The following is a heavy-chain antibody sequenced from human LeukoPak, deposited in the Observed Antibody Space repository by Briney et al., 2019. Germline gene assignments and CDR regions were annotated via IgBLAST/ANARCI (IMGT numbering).Heavy chain of an antibody. CDR3: ARGARVYLREVYYYGMDV. V-gene: IGHV3-30-3*01. J-gene: IGHJ6*02. CDR2: ISYDGSNK. Sequence: GGSLRLSCAASGLTFSSYAMHWVRQAPGKGLEWVAVISYDGSNKYYAHSVKGRFTISRDNSKNTLYLQMNSLRAEDTAVYYCARGARVYLREVYYYGMDVWGQGTTVTVSS. D-gene: IGHD3-10*01. CDR1: GLTFSSYA.